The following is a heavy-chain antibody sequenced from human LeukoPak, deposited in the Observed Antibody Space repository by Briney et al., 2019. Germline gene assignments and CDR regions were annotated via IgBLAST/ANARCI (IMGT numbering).Heavy chain of an antibody. CDR1: GFTFSSYT. J-gene: IGHJ6*02. V-gene: IGHV3-21*01. Sequence: PGGSLRLSCAASGFTFSSYTMNWVRQAPGKGREWVSSISSSSSYIYSADSLKGRFTISRDNAKNSLYLQMNRLRAEDTAMYYCARGASASYGMDVWGQGTTVTVSS. CDR2: ISSSSSYI. CDR3: ARGASASYGMDV.